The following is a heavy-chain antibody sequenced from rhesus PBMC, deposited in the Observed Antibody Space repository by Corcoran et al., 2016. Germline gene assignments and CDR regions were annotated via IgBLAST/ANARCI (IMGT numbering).Heavy chain of an antibody. CDR1: GDSISANW. Sequence: QVQLQESGPGLVKPSETLSLICIVSGDSISANWWSWIRQPPGEGLEWIGEIDGSFGPTYSSPSLKSRVTISKDASMNQLSLKVTSVTAADTAVYYCARDPATGYFDFWGQGVLVPVSS. V-gene: IGHV4-80*01. J-gene: IGHJ4*01. CDR3: ARDPATGYFDF. CDR2: IDGSFGPT. D-gene: IGHD6-31*01.